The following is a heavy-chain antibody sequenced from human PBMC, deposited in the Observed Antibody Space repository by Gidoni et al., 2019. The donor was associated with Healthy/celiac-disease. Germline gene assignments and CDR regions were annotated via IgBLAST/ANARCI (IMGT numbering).Heavy chain of an antibody. CDR1: GFTCSSYA. CDR3: VKGGGMIVLSHAFDI. V-gene: IGHV3-64D*06. D-gene: IGHD3-22*01. CDR2: SRSNGGST. J-gene: IGHJ3*02. Sequence: VQLLASGGRLVQPGGSLRRSCSASGFTCSSYAMHWVRQAPGIGLDYVSASRSNGGSTYYADSVKGRFTISRDNAKNALYLQMSSLRAEDTAVCYCVKGGGMIVLSHAFDIWGQGTMVTVSS.